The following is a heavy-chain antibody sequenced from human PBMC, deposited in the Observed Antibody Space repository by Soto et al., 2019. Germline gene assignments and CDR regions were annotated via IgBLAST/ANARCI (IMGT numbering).Heavy chain of an antibody. CDR2: ISAYNGNT. Sequence: QVQLVQSGAEVKKPGASVKVSCKASGYTFTSYGISWVRQAPGQGLEWMGWISAYNGNTNYTQKLQGRVTMTTDTSTNTAYMEVRSLRSGDTAVYYCARDLAAAGPFDYWGQGTLVTVSS. J-gene: IGHJ4*02. V-gene: IGHV1-18*01. CDR3: ARDLAAAGPFDY. CDR1: GYTFTSYG. D-gene: IGHD6-13*01.